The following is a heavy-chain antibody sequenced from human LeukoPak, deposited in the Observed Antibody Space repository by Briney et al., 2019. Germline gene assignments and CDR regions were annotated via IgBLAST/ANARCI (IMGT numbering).Heavy chain of an antibody. D-gene: IGHD1-26*01. V-gene: IGHV5-51*01. CDR1: GYSFTNYW. J-gene: IGHJ4*02. Sequence: GESLKISCKGSGYSFTNYWIGWVRQMPGKGLDWMGIIYPGDSDTRYSPSFQGQVTISADKSISTAYLQWSSLKASDTAMYYCARLGRKSGSYLHYFDYWGQGTLVTVSS. CDR2: IYPGDSDT. CDR3: ARLGRKSGSYLHYFDY.